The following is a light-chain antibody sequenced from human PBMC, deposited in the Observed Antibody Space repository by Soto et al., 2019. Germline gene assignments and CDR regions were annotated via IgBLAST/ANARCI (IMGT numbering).Light chain of an antibody. J-gene: IGLJ2*01. CDR3: SSYTSSSAPVV. V-gene: IGLV2-14*01. CDR2: DVS. Sequence: QSALTQPASVSGSPGQSITISCSGTSSDVGGYNYVSWYQQHPGKAPQLMIYDVSNRPSGVSNRFSGSKSGNTASLTISGLQAEDGADYYCSSYTSSSAPVVFGGGTQLTVL. CDR1: SSDVGGYNY.